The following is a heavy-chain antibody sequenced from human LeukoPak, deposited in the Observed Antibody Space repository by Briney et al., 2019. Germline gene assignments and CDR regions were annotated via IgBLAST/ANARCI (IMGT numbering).Heavy chain of an antibody. Sequence: GRSLRLSCAASGSTFITYPMHWVRQALGKGLEWVAVTSHDETNKYYADSVKGRFTISRDNAKNSLYLQMNSLRVEDTAVYYCARVEYSTSPTPFDYWGQGTLVVVSS. V-gene: IGHV3-30*04. CDR3: ARVEYSTSPTPFDY. CDR2: TSHDETNK. D-gene: IGHD2-2*01. J-gene: IGHJ4*02. CDR1: GSTFITYP.